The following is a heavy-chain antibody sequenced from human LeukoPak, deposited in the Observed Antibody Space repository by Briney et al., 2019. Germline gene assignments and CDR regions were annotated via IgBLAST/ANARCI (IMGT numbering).Heavy chain of an antibody. CDR2: INHSGST. CDR3: AQNWNDDWFDP. J-gene: IGHJ5*02. V-gene: IGHV4-34*01. CDR1: GGSFSGYY. D-gene: IGHD1-1*01. Sequence: PSETLSLTCAVYGGSFSGYYWSWLRQPPGKGLEWIGEINHSGSTNYNPSLKSRVTISVDTSKNQFSLKLSSVTAADTAVYYCAQNWNDDWFDPWGQGTLVTASS.